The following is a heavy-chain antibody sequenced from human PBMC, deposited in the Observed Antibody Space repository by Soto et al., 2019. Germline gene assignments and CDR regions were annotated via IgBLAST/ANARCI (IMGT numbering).Heavy chain of an antibody. CDR2: IIPIFGSA. CDR1: GGTFRNSA. Sequence: QVQLVQSGAEVRKPGSSVKVSCKASGGTFRNSAITWVRQAPGQGLEWVGGIIPIFGSANYAQKFQGRVTITADESTSTAYMELSRLTSEDTAVDYCARDGDLRSDFWSGPLGGGWFDPWGQGTLVTVSS. J-gene: IGHJ5*02. CDR3: ARDGDLRSDFWSGPLGGGWFDP. D-gene: IGHD3-3*01. V-gene: IGHV1-69*12.